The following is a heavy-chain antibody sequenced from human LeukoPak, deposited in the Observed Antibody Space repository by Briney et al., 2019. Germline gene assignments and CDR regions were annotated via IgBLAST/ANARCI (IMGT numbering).Heavy chain of an antibody. CDR1: GFTFSSYG. Sequence: GGSLRLSYAASGFTFSSYGMHWVRQAPGKGLEWVAVISYDGSNIYYADSVKGRFTISRDNSKNTLYLQMNSLRAEDTAVYYCAKVLRAPYSSGWYSADDAFDIWGQGTMVTVSS. CDR3: AKVLRAPYSSGWYSADDAFDI. CDR2: ISYDGSNI. J-gene: IGHJ3*02. V-gene: IGHV3-30*18. D-gene: IGHD6-19*01.